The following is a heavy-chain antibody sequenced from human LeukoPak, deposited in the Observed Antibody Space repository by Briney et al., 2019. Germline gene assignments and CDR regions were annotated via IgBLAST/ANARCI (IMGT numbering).Heavy chain of an antibody. J-gene: IGHJ3*01. CDR3: ARPYEWGSPEAFDV. CDR1: GYSFTGYY. Sequence: ASVKVSCKASGYSFTGYYMHWVRQAPGQGLEWMGWINPHSGGTGDAQKFQGRVTMTRDTSISTVYMELSRLRSDDTAVYYCARPYEWGSPEAFDVWGQGTMVTVSS. CDR2: INPHSGGT. V-gene: IGHV1-2*02. D-gene: IGHD3-16*01.